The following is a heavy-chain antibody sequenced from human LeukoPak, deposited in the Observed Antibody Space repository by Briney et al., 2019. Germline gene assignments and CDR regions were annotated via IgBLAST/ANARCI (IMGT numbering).Heavy chain of an antibody. D-gene: IGHD1-26*01. CDR3: ARSTVGAVYWYFDL. J-gene: IGHJ2*01. CDR1: GGSISSSSYY. V-gene: IGHV4-39*01. CDR2: IYYSGST. Sequence: PSETLSLTCTVSGGSISSSSYYWGWIRQPPGKGLEWIGSIYYSGSTYYNPSLKSRVTISVDTSKNQFSLKLSSVTAADTAVYYCARSTVGAVYWYFDLWGRGTLVTVSS.